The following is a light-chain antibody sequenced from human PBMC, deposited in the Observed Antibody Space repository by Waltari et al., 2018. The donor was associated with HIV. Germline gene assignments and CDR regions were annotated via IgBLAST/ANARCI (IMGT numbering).Light chain of an antibody. V-gene: IGKV1-39*01. CDR3: QQSFTSFFT. Sequence: DIQMTQSPSSLSASVGDRLTITCRASQSISNYLNWFQKKPGRAPKLLIYAASSLHTGVPSRFSGSGSGTDFTLTINSLQPEDFATYYCQQSFTSFFTFGPGTRVDIK. J-gene: IGKJ3*01. CDR1: QSISNY. CDR2: AAS.